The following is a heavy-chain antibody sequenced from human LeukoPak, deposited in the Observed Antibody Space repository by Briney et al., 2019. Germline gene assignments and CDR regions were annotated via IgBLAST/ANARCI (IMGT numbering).Heavy chain of an antibody. V-gene: IGHV3-9*01. CDR3: ANLGSAGCRRITSCSAYMDV. CDR2: ISWNSGSI. D-gene: IGHD2-2*01. CDR1: GFTFDDYA. Sequence: GGSLRLSCAASGFTFDDYAMHWVRQAPGKGLEWVSGISWNSGSIGYADSVKGRFTISRDDAKNSLYLQMNSLRDEDTALYYCANLGSAGCRRITSCSAYMDVWGKGTTVTVSS. J-gene: IGHJ6*03.